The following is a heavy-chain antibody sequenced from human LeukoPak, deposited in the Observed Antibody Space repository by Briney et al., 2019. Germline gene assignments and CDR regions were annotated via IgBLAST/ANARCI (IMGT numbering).Heavy chain of an antibody. J-gene: IGHJ4*02. D-gene: IGHD2-21*01. CDR2: MNPNSGNT. V-gene: IGHV1-8*03. CDR3: ARDCYGFFDY. CDR1: GYTFTNYD. Sequence: GASVKVSCKASGYTFTNYDINWVRQATGQGLEWMGWMNPNSGNTGYAQKFQGRITITRNTSISTVYMELSSLRSEDTAVYYCARDCYGFFDYWGQGTLVTVSS.